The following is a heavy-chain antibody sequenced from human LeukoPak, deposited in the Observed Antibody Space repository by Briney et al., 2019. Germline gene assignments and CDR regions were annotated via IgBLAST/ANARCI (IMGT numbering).Heavy chain of an antibody. V-gene: IGHV1-8*02. CDR1: GYTFTSYG. CDR3: ARNLYPIVVVPAAMNNWFDP. Sequence: ASVKVSCKASGYTFTSYGISWVRQAPGQGLEWMGWMNPNSGNTGYAQKFQGRVTTTRDTSISTAYMELSRLRSDDTAVYYCARNLYPIVVVPAAMNNWFDPWGQGTLVTVSS. D-gene: IGHD2-2*01. CDR2: MNPNSGNT. J-gene: IGHJ5*02.